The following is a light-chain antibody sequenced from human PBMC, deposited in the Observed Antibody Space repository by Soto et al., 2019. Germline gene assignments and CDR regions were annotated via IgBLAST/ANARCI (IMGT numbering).Light chain of an antibody. CDR2: KAS. Sequence: DIQMTQSPSTLSASVGDRVTITCRASQSISSWLAWYQQKPGKAPKLLIYKASSLESGVPSRFSGSGSGTEFTLTISSLQSDDFVTYYCQQYNRYSPWTFGQGTKVEIK. V-gene: IGKV1-5*03. J-gene: IGKJ1*01. CDR1: QSISSW. CDR3: QQYNRYSPWT.